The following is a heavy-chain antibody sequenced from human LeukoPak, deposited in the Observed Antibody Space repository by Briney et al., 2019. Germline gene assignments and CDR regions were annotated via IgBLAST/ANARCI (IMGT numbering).Heavy chain of an antibody. CDR2: IWYDGSNK. CDR3: ARGRSSGWYSGWFDP. V-gene: IGHV3-33*01. CDR1: GFTFSSYG. J-gene: IGHJ5*02. Sequence: LSLSCAASGFTFSSYGMHWVRQAPGKGLEWVAVIWYDGSNKYYADSVKGRFTISRDNSKNTLYLQMNSLRAEDTAVYYCARGRSSGWYSGWFDPWGQGTLVTVSS. D-gene: IGHD6-19*01.